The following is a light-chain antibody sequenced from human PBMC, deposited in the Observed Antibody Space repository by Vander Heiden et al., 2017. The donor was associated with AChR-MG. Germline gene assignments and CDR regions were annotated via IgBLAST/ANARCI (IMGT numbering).Light chain of an antibody. CDR2: QDS. J-gene: IGLJ2*01. CDR3: QAWDSNTVI. CDR1: KLGDKY. V-gene: IGLV3-1*01. Sequence: SYELTQPPSVSVSPGQTATITCSGDKLGDKYVCWYQRKPGQSPVLVLYQDSKRPSGIPERISGSNSGNTATLTISGTQAVDEADYYCQAWDSNTVIFGGGTRLTVL.